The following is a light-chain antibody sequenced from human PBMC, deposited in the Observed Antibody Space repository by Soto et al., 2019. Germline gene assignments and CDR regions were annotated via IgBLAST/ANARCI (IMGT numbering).Light chain of an antibody. CDR2: GAS. J-gene: IGKJ5*01. V-gene: IGKV3D-7*01. Sequence: PGERATLSCRASQSVSSTYLAWYQHRPGQAPRLLIYGASSRATGIPDRFSGSGSGTDFTLTISSLQPEDFATYYCQQANSFPITFGQGTRLEI. CDR1: QSVSSTY. CDR3: QQANSFPIT.